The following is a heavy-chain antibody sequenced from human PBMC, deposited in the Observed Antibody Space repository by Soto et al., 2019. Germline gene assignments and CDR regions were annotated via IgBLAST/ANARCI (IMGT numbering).Heavy chain of an antibody. CDR1: GGSISSYY. J-gene: IGHJ4*02. V-gene: IGHV4-59*08. CDR2: IYYSGST. CDR3: ARGYCSGGSCYRPGFDY. Sequence: SETLSLTCTVSGGSISSYYWSWIRQPPGKGLEWIGYIYYSGSTNYNPSLKSRVTISVDTSKNQFSLKLSSVTAADTAVYYCARGYCSGGSCYRPGFDYWGQGTLVTVSS. D-gene: IGHD2-15*01.